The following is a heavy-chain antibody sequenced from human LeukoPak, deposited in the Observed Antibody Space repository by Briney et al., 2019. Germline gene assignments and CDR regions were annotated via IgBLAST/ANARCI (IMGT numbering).Heavy chain of an antibody. J-gene: IGHJ4*02. CDR2: IKTDGSET. CDR1: GFYFRDHW. Sequence: PGGSLRLSCEASGFYFRDHWMDWVRQAPGKGLEWVGHIKTDGSETYYLDSLKGRISISRDNTNNALYLQMNSLRVEDTAVYCCVKNDGWFHLAQWGQGTLVTVSS. V-gene: IGHV3-7*03. D-gene: IGHD6-19*01. CDR3: VKNDGWFHLAQ.